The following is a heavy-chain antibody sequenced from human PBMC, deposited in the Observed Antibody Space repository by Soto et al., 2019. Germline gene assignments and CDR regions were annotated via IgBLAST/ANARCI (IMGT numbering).Heavy chain of an antibody. Sequence: PSETLSLTCTVSGGSMSSSSTYYWGWMRQPPGKGLEWIASFFIGGNTYYNPSVKSRVTISVDRSKNQFSLKLSSVTAADTAVYYCARHFSVDYFDYWGQGALVTVSS. V-gene: IGHV4-39*01. CDR2: FFIGGNT. CDR3: ARHFSVDYFDY. J-gene: IGHJ4*02. CDR1: GGSMSSSSTYY.